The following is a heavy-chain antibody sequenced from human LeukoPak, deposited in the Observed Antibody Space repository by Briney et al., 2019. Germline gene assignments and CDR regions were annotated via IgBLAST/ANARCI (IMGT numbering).Heavy chain of an antibody. CDR3: ARVLWSGYHHAIYY. CDR2: ISAYNGNT. CDR1: GYTFTSYG. D-gene: IGHD3-3*01. J-gene: IGHJ4*02. V-gene: IGHV1-18*01. Sequence: ASVKVSCKASGYTFTSYGISWVRQAPGQGLEWMGWISAYNGNTNYAQKLQGRVTMTTDTSTSTAYMELRSLRSDDTAVYYCARVLWSGYHHAIYYWGQGTLVTVSS.